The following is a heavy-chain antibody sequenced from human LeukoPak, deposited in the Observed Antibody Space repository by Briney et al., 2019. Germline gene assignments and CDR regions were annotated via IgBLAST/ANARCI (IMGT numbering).Heavy chain of an antibody. CDR1: RFTFRTYW. CDR2: LNQDGSEK. Sequence: QPGGSLRLSCGASRFTFRTYWMSWVRQAPGKGLEWVAILNQDGSEKYYVDSVKGRFTISRDNAEDSLYLQMNSLRVEDTAIYYCARRRGDVWGQGTTVTVSS. CDR3: ARRRGDV. J-gene: IGHJ6*02. V-gene: IGHV3-7*05.